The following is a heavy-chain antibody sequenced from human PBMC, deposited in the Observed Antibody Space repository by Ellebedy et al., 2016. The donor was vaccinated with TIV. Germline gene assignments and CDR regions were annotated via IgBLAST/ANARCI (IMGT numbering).Heavy chain of an antibody. Sequence: GESLKISCAGSGFTFSDYAMTWVRQAPGKGLERVAGLSGRGGYIYYADSVKGRFTISRDNSNNTLDLQMNSLRADDKAVYYCAKDAGRGGGSCFDSWGQGTLVTVSS. J-gene: IGHJ4*02. CDR2: LSGRGGYI. CDR3: AKDAGRGGGSCFDS. CDR1: GFTFSDYA. V-gene: IGHV3-23*01. D-gene: IGHD2-15*01.